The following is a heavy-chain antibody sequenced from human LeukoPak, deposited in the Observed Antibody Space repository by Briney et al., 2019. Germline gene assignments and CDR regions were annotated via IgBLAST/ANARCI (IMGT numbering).Heavy chain of an antibody. D-gene: IGHD3-10*01. CDR3: ARDRADTFLNYYYMDV. J-gene: IGHJ6*03. Sequence: SENLSLTCTVSGGSISSYYWSWIRQPAGKGLEWIGRIYTSGSTNYNPSLKSRVIMSVDTSKNQFSLKLSSVTAADTAVYYCARDRADTFLNYYYMDVWGKGTTVTVSS. CDR1: GGSISSYY. CDR2: IYTSGST. V-gene: IGHV4-4*07.